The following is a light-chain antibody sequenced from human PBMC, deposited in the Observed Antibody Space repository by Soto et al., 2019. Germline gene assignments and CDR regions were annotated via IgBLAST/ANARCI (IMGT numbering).Light chain of an antibody. CDR3: QQSYSSPRT. V-gene: IGKV1-39*01. Sequence: DIQMTQSPSSLSASVGDRVTITCRASQSISTYLNWYQQKPGKAPKPLIYGASSFESGVPSRFSGSRSGTEFTLTISSLQPEDFATYYCQQSYSSPRTFGLGTKVDIK. CDR1: QSISTY. CDR2: GAS. J-gene: IGKJ1*01.